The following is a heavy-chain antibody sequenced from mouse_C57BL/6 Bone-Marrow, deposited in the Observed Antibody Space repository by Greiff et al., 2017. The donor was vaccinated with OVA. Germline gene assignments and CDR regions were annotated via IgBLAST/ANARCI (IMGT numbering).Heavy chain of an antibody. CDR3: TPYYYGSSYD. D-gene: IGHD1-1*01. J-gene: IGHJ2*01. V-gene: IGHV14-4*01. CDR1: GFNIKDDY. CDR2: IDPENGDT. Sequence: VQLQQSGAELVRPGASVKLSCTASGFNIKDDYMHWVKQRPEQGLEWIGWIDPENGDTEYASKFQGKATITADTSSNTAYLQLSSLTSEDTAVYYCTPYYYGSSYDWGQGTTLTVSS.